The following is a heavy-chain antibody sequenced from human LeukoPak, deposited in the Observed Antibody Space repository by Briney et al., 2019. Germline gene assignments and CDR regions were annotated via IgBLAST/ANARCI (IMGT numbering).Heavy chain of an antibody. Sequence: SETLSLTCTVSGGSISSGGYYWSWIRQPPGKGLEWIGYIYHSGSTYYNPSLKSRVTISVDRSKNQFSLKLSSVTAADTAVYYCSSSRVKIAAAGGRYYFDYWGQGTLVTVSS. V-gene: IGHV4-30-2*01. CDR1: GGSISSGGYY. CDR3: SSSRVKIAAAGGRYYFDY. J-gene: IGHJ4*02. CDR2: IYHSGST. D-gene: IGHD6-13*01.